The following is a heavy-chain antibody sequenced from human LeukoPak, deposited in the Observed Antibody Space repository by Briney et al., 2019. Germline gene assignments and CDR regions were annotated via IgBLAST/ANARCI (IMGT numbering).Heavy chain of an antibody. V-gene: IGHV4-31*03. J-gene: IGHJ3*02. CDR2: IYYSGST. CDR3: ARDSFQEMVAFDI. D-gene: IGHD2-8*01. CDR1: GGSISSGGYY. Sequence: SETLSLICTVSGGSISSGGYYWSWIRQHPGKGLEWIGYIYYSGSTYYNPSLKSRVTISVDTSKNQFSLKLSSVTAADTAVYYCARDSFQEMVAFDIWGQGTMVTVSS.